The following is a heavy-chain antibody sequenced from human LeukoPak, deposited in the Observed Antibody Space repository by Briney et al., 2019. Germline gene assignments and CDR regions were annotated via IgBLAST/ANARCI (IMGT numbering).Heavy chain of an antibody. V-gene: IGHV1-46*01. J-gene: IGHJ4*02. CDR1: GYTFTSYY. D-gene: IGHD3-22*01. Sequence: ASVKVSCKASGYTFTSYYMHWVRQAPGQGLEWMGIINPNSGTTNYAQKFQGRVTMTRDTSTSTVYMVMSSLRSEDTAVYYCARVQTYYYDSSGYYFDYWGQGTLVTVSP. CDR2: INPNSGTT. CDR3: ARVQTYYYDSSGYYFDY.